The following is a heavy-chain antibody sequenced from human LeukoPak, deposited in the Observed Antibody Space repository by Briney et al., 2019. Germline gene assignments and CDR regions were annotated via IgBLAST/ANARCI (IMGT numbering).Heavy chain of an antibody. CDR3: ARVPIVVVTYFDY. CDR2: IYYSGST. J-gene: IGHJ4*02. D-gene: IGHD3-22*01. V-gene: IGHV4-61*08. Sequence: PSQTLSLTCTVSGGSISSGGYYWSWIRQHPGKGLEWIGYIYYSGSTNYNPSLKSRVTISVDTSKNQFSLKLSSVTAADTAVYYCARVPIVVVTYFDYWGQGTLVTVSS. CDR1: GGSISSGGYY.